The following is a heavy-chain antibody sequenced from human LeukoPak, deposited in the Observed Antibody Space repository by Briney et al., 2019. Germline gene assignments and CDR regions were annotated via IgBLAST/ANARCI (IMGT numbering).Heavy chain of an antibody. J-gene: IGHJ3*02. Sequence: PGGPLRLSCAASGFTFSSYGMHWVRQAPGKGLEWVAVISYDGSNKYYADSVKGRFTICRDNSKNTLYLQMNSLRAEDTAVYYCAKDGYIAANGAFDIWGQGTMVTVSS. CDR2: ISYDGSNK. D-gene: IGHD6-6*01. CDR1: GFTFSSYG. CDR3: AKDGYIAANGAFDI. V-gene: IGHV3-30*18.